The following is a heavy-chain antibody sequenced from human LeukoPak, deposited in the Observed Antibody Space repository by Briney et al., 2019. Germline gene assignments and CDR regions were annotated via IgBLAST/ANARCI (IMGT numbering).Heavy chain of an antibody. D-gene: IGHD6-6*01. V-gene: IGHV4-59*01. CDR1: GDSISGYY. Sequence: SETLSLTCTVSGDSISGYYWSWIRQPPGKGLEWIGYIYYSRNTNYNPSLKSRVTISVDTSKSQFSLKLSSVTAADTAVYYCARGGAARPDYWGQGTLVTVSS. CDR2: IYYSRNT. J-gene: IGHJ4*02. CDR3: ARGGAARPDY.